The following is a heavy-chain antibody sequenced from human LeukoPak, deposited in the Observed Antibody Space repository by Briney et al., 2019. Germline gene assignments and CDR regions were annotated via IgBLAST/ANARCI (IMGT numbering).Heavy chain of an antibody. CDR3: ARVRGYDILTGYYSPYFDY. Sequence: GGSLRLSCPASGFTFSSHWMSWVRQAPGKGLEWVANIKQDGSEKYYVDSVKGRFTISRDNAKNSLYLQMNSLRAEDTAVYYCARVRGYDILTGYYSPYFDYWGQGTLVTVSS. CDR2: IKQDGSEK. D-gene: IGHD3-9*01. V-gene: IGHV3-7*01. J-gene: IGHJ4*02. CDR1: GFTFSSHW.